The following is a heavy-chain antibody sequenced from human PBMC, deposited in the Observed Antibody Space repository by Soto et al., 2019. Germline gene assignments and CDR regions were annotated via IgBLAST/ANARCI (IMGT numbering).Heavy chain of an antibody. CDR1: GFTFGSYW. J-gene: IGHJ6*02. D-gene: IGHD6-13*01. CDR2: IKMDAGEK. V-gene: IGHV3-7*03. Sequence: PGGSLRLSCAASGFTFGSYWMSWVRQAPGKGLEWLATIKMDAGEKKYVDSVKGRFTMSRDNAKNSLYLQMNSLRAEDTALYYCAKLTTAAAGYYYYGMDVWGQGTTVTVSS. CDR3: AKLTTAAAGYYYYGMDV.